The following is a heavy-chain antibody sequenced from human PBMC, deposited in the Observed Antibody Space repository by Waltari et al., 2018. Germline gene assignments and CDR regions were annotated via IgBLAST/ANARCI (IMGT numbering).Heavy chain of an antibody. V-gene: IGHV3-11*01. Sequence: QVQLVESVGGLVKPGGSLRLSCAASGFTFRDYYMSWISQAPGKGLEWVSYISNSGNTIYYADSVRGRFTMSRDNAKNSLYLQMNSLRAEDTAVYYCTRGSRYCRDPWGQGTLVTVSS. CDR2: ISNSGNTI. CDR1: GFTFRDYY. J-gene: IGHJ5*02. CDR3: TRGSRYCRDP. D-gene: IGHD2-15*01.